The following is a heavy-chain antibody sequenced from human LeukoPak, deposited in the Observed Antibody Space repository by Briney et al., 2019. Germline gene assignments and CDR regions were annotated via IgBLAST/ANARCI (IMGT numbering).Heavy chain of an antibody. CDR2: IWYDGSNK. J-gene: IGHJ3*02. V-gene: IGHV3-33*01. CDR1: GFTFSNYG. Sequence: GRSLRLSCAASGFTFSNYGMHWVRQAPGKGLEWVAVIWYDGSNKYYADSVKGRFTISRDNSKNTLYLQMNSLRAEDTAVYYCARSRAGSGSYFGAFDIWGQGTMATVSS. CDR3: ARSRAGSGSYFGAFDI. D-gene: IGHD3-10*01.